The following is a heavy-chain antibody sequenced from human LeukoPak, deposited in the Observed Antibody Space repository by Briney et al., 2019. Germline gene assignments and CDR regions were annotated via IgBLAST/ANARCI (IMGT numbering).Heavy chain of an antibody. V-gene: IGHV1-18*01. Sequence: GASVKVSCKASGYTFTSYGISWVRQAPGQELEWMGWISAYNGNTNYAQKLQGRVTMTTDTSTSTAYMELRSLRSDDTAVYYCARSLAYYDSSGYGDDAFDIWGQGTMVTVSS. CDR1: GYTFTSYG. D-gene: IGHD3-22*01. J-gene: IGHJ3*02. CDR2: ISAYNGNT. CDR3: ARSLAYYDSSGYGDDAFDI.